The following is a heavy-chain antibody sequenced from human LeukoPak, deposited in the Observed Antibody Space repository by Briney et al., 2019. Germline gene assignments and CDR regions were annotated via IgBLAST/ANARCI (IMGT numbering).Heavy chain of an antibody. CDR2: IYCSGST. CDR1: GGSFSGYY. V-gene: IGHV4-59*01. D-gene: IGHD3-10*01. J-gene: IGHJ5*02. Sequence: SETLSLTCAVYGGSFSGYYWSWIRQPPGKGLEWIGYIYCSGSTNYNPSLKSRVTISVDTSKNQFSLKLSSVTAADTAVYYCARDSGDSYYNPNNWFDPWGQGTLVTVSS. CDR3: ARDSGDSYYNPNNWFDP.